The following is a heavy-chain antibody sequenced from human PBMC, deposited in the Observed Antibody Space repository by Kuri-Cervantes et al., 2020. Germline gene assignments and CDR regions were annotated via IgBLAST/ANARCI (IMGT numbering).Heavy chain of an antibody. CDR2: IWYDRSNK. CDR3: ARGSKNVWGLLIGGYFQH. CDR1: GFTFSSYG. V-gene: IGHV3-30*02. J-gene: IGHJ1*01. D-gene: IGHD1-26*01. Sequence: GGSLRLSCAASGFTFSSYGVHWVRQAPGKGLEWVALIWYDRSNKYYAESVKGRFTISRDNSKNTLYLQMNSLRAEDTAVYYCARGSKNVWGLLIGGYFQHWGQGTLVTVSS.